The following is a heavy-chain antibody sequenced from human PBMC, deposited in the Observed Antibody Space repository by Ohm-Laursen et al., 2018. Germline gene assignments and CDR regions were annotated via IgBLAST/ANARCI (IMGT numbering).Heavy chain of an antibody. J-gene: IGHJ4*02. CDR2: ISGGGGGT. CDR3: AKDWKQNRHGSSADY. D-gene: IGHD1-1*01. Sequence: SLRLSCAASGFTFSSYAMTWVRQAPGKGLEWVSGISGGGGGTYYADSVKGRFTISRDNSKNTLYLQMNSLRAEDTAVYYCAKDWKQNRHGSSADYWGQGTLVTVSS. CDR1: GFTFSSYA. V-gene: IGHV3-23*01.